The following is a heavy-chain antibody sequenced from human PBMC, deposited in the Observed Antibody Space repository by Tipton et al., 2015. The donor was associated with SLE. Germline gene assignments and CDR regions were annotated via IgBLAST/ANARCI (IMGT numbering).Heavy chain of an antibody. D-gene: IGHD3-3*01. CDR1: GFTFSSYA. CDR2: ISGSGGST. CDR3: AKVGTICGVVTQGDYYYGLFV. V-gene: IGHV3-23*01. J-gene: IGHJ6*02. Sequence: SLRLSCAASGFTFSSYAMSWVRQAPGKGLEWVSAISGSGGSTYYADSVKGRFTISRDNSKNTLYLQMNSLRAEDTAVYYCAKVGTICGVVTQGDYYYGLFVWGQGTPVTVSS.